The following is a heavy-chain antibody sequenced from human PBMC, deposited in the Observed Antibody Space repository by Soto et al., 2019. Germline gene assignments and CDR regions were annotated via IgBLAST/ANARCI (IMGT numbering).Heavy chain of an antibody. V-gene: IGHV4-34*01. D-gene: IGHD2-15*01. CDR1: GGSFGGYY. Sequence: PSETLSLTCAVYGGSFGGYYWSWIRQPPGKGLEWIGEINHSGSTNYNSSLKSRVTISVDTSQNQFSLKLSSVTAADTAVYYCARVNGRRGCSGGSCYYFDYWGQGTLVTVSS. J-gene: IGHJ4*02. CDR2: INHSGST. CDR3: ARVNGRRGCSGGSCYYFDY.